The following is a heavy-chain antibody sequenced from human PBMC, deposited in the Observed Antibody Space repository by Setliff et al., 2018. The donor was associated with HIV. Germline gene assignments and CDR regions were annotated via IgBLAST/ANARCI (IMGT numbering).Heavy chain of an antibody. D-gene: IGHD3-10*01. Sequence: LSLTCAVYGGSFSGYYWSWIRQPPGKGLEWIGEINHSGSTNYNPSLKSRVTISVDTSKNQFSLKLSSVTAADTAVYYCARGRITMVRGVSNWFDPWGQGTLVTVSS. CDR3: ARGRITMVRGVSNWFDP. J-gene: IGHJ5*02. V-gene: IGHV4-34*01. CDR2: INHSGST. CDR1: GGSFSGYY.